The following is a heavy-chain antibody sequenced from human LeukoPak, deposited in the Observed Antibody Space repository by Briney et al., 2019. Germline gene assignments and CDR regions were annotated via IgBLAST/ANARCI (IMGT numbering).Heavy chain of an antibody. Sequence: QTGGSLRLSCAASGFTFSRYGMGWVRQAPGKGLEWLGVISHDGYPGTEKFYADSVKGRFTISRDNSKNSLYLQMNSLRAEDTAVYYCANSYSYGFFDRNYGMDVWGQGTTVTVSS. CDR2: ISHDGYPGTEK. D-gene: IGHD5-18*01. CDR3: ANSYSYGFFDRNYGMDV. V-gene: IGHV3-30*18. CDR1: GFTFSRYG. J-gene: IGHJ6*02.